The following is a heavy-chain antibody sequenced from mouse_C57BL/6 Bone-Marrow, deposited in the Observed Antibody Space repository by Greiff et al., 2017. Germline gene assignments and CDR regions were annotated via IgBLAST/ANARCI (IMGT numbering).Heavy chain of an antibody. CDR2: IRNKANNHAT. CDR3: TRGGYYFYAMDY. D-gene: IGHD2-3*01. Sequence: EVQLQQSGGGLVQPGGSMKLSCAASGFTFSDAWMDWVRQSPEKGLEWVAEIRNKANNHATYYAESVKGRFTISRDDSKSSVYLQMNSLRAEDTGIYYCTRGGYYFYAMDYWGQGTSVTVAS. V-gene: IGHV6-6*01. J-gene: IGHJ4*01. CDR1: GFTFSDAW.